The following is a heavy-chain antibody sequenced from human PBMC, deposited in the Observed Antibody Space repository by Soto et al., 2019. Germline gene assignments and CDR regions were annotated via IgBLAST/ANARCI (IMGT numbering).Heavy chain of an antibody. CDR2: ISGSGGST. Sequence: EVQLLESGGGLVQPGGSLRLSCAASGFTFSSYAMSWVRQAPGKGLEWVSAISGSGGSTYYADSVKGRFTISRDNSKNTLYLQMGSLRAEDMAVYYCARVFYESSGYYYDYWGQGTLVTVSS. J-gene: IGHJ4*02. D-gene: IGHD3-22*01. CDR1: GFTFSSYA. V-gene: IGHV3-23*01. CDR3: ARVFYESSGYYYDY.